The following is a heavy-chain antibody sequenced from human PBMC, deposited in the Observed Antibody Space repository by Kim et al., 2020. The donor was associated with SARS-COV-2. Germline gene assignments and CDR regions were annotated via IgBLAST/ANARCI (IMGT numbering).Heavy chain of an antibody. V-gene: IGHV3-23*01. CDR3: AKGPTRGELLYFDY. J-gene: IGHJ4*02. Sequence: ADSVKGRLTISRDNSKNTLYLQMNSLRAEDTAVYYCAKGPTRGELLYFDYWGQGTLVTVSS. D-gene: IGHD1-26*01.